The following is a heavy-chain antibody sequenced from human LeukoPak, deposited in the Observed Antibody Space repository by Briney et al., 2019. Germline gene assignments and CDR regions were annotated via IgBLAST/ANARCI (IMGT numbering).Heavy chain of an antibody. V-gene: IGHV3-20*04. CDR2: ISWNGGST. J-gene: IGHJ4*02. Sequence: GSLRLSCAASGFTFSSYAMHWVRQAPGKGLEWVSGISWNGGSTGYADSVKGRFTISRDNAKNSLYLQMNSLRAEDTALYYCARSGVGYCTNGVCFVDYWGQGTLVTVSS. CDR1: GFTFSSYA. D-gene: IGHD2-8*01. CDR3: ARSGVGYCTNGVCFVDY.